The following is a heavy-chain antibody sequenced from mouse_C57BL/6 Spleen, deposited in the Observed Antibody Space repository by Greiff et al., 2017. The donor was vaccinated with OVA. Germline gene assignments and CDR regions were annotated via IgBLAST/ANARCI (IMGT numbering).Heavy chain of an antibody. CDR3: ARGNWDDAY. Sequence: QVQLQQPGAELVRPGSSVKLSCKASGYTFTSYWMHWVKQRPIPGLEWIGNIDPSDSETHYNQKFKDKATLTVDKSSSTAYMQLSSLTSEDSAVYYCARGNWDDAYWGQGTLVTVSA. CDR1: GYTFTSYW. J-gene: IGHJ3*01. CDR2: IDPSDSET. D-gene: IGHD4-1*01. V-gene: IGHV1-52*01.